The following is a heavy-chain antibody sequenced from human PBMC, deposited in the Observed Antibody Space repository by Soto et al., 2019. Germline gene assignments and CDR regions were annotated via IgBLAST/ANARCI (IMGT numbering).Heavy chain of an antibody. CDR1: GGTLSRYA. CDR2: IIPIFGTA. J-gene: IGHJ5*02. Sequence: GTPVKVSCTASGGTLSRYAISWVRQAPGQGLEWMGGIIPIFGTANYAQKFQGRVTITADESTSTAYMELSSLRSEDTAVYYCASGSCSGGSCYHSWARLDPWGQGTLVTVSS. D-gene: IGHD2-15*01. V-gene: IGHV1-69*13. CDR3: ASGSCSGGSCYHSWARLDP.